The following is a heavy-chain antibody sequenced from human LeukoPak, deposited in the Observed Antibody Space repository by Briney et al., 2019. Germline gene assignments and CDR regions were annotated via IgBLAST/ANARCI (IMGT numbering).Heavy chain of an antibody. CDR1: GFTFSSYS. CDR3: ARPHYGDFGDDAFDI. Sequence: NPGGSLRLSCAASGFTFSSYSMNWVRQAPGKGLEWVSSISSSSSYIYYADLVKGRFTISRDNAKNPLYLQMNSLRAEDTAVYYCARPHYGDFGDDAFDIWGQGTMVTVSS. J-gene: IGHJ3*02. CDR2: ISSSSSYI. V-gene: IGHV3-21*01. D-gene: IGHD4-17*01.